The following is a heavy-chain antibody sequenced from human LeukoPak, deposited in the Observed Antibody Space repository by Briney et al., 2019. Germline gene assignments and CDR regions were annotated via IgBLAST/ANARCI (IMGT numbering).Heavy chain of an antibody. V-gene: IGHV3-74*01. CDR1: GFTFSSYS. D-gene: IGHD4-17*01. J-gene: IGHJ5*02. CDR3: ARARDYGDYVNWFDP. Sequence: GGSLRLSCAASGFTFSSYSMNWVRQAPGKGLEWVSRINSDGSTTSHADSVKGRFAISRDNAKNTLYLQMNSLRAEDTAVYYCARARDYGDYVNWFDPWGQGTLVTVSS. CDR2: INSDGSTT.